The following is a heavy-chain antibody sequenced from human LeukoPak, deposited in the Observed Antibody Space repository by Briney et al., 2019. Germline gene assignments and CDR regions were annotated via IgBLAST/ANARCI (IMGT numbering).Heavy chain of an antibody. CDR3: ATFQFDY. CDR2: IWYDGSNK. Sequence: PGGSLRLSCAASGFTFSSYGMHWVRQAPGKGLECVAVIWYDGSNKYYADSVKGRFTISRDNSKNTLYMQMNSLRAEDTAVYYCATFQFDYWGQGTLVTVSS. J-gene: IGHJ4*02. CDR1: GFTFSSYG. V-gene: IGHV3-33*01.